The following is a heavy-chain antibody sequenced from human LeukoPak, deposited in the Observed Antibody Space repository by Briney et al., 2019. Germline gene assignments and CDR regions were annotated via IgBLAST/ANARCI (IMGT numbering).Heavy chain of an antibody. CDR2: INHSGST. V-gene: IGHV4-34*01. CDR3: AKIRSYSSSPPEH. D-gene: IGHD6-13*01. CDR1: GGSFSGYY. J-gene: IGHJ1*01. Sequence: PSETLSLTYAGYGGSFSGYYWSWIRQPPGKGLEWIGEINHSGSTNYNPSLKSRVTISVDTSKNQFSLKLSSVTAADTAVYYCAKIRSYSSSPPEHWGQGTLVTVSS.